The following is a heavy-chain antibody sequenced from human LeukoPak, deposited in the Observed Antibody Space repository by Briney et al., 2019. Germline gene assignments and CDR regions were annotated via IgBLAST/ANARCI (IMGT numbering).Heavy chain of an antibody. J-gene: IGHJ5*02. Sequence: GGSLRLSCAASGFIFSSYAMSWVRQAPGKGLEWVSTISGSGGSTYSADSVKGRFTFSRDNSKNTLYLQMNSLRAKDTAVYYCAKDPSEPYYDSSGYYPTWGQGTLVTVSS. V-gene: IGHV3-23*01. CDR2: ISGSGGST. CDR3: AKDPSEPYYDSSGYYPT. CDR1: GFIFSSYA. D-gene: IGHD3-22*01.